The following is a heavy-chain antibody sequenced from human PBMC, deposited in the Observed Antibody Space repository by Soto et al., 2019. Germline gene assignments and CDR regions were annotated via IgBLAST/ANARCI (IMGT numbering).Heavy chain of an antibody. V-gene: IGHV4-59*01. CDR2: IYYSGST. CDR1: GGSISSYY. CDR3: ARGVVVAATQVLHDY. D-gene: IGHD2-15*01. J-gene: IGHJ4*02. Sequence: SETLSLTCTVSGGSISSYYWSWIRQPPGKGLEWIGYIYYSGSTNYNPSLKSRVTISVDTSKNQFSLKLSSVTAADTAVYYCARGVVVAATQVLHDYWGQGTLVTVSS.